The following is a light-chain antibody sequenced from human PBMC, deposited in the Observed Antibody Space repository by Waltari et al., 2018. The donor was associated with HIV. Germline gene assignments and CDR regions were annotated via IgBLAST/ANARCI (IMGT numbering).Light chain of an antibody. J-gene: IGKJ4*01. CDR3: HQYFNTPLT. CDR1: QSVFYSSNNKDY. CDR2: WAS. V-gene: IGKV4-1*01. Sequence: IVMTQSPDSLSVSLGGRATINCTSSQSVFYSSNNKDYLAWYQVRPGHQPNLLIYWASTRESGVPDRFSGSGSGTNFTLTITSLQAEDVATYYCHQYFNTPLTFGGGTTVEI.